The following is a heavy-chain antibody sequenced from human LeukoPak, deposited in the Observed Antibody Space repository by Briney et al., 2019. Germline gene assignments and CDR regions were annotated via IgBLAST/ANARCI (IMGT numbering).Heavy chain of an antibody. Sequence: GGSLRLSCAASGFIFTDYSINWVRQAPGKGLEWISYIDKTSSNIYYADSVKGRFTISRDNARNSLYLQMNSLRAEDTAVYYCARESYWGSSAKGFDYWGQGTLVTVSS. V-gene: IGHV3-48*01. CDR3: ARESYWGSSAKGFDY. D-gene: IGHD7-27*01. CDR1: GFIFTDYS. J-gene: IGHJ4*02. CDR2: IDKTSSNI.